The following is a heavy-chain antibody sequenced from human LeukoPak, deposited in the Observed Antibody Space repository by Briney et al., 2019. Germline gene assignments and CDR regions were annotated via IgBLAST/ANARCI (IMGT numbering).Heavy chain of an antibody. CDR1: GGSIRRYY. D-gene: IGHD3-22*01. Sequence: SETLSLTCTVSGGSIRRYYWRLVRQPAGKGLEWIGRIYTSGSTNYNPSLKSRVTMSVDTSKNQFSLKLSSVTAADTAVYYCASFSWDYDSSGFDYWGQGTLVTVSS. V-gene: IGHV4-4*07. CDR3: ASFSWDYDSSGFDY. J-gene: IGHJ4*02. CDR2: IYTSGST.